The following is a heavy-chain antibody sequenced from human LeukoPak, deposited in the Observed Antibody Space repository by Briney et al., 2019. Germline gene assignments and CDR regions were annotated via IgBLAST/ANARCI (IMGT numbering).Heavy chain of an antibody. D-gene: IGHD3-10*01. CDR1: GFTFSSYG. CDR3: ARRSYGSGSYYIDY. Sequence: GRSLRLSFAASGFTFSSYGMHWVRQAPGKGLEWVAVISYDGSNKYYADSVKGRFTISRDNSKNTLYLQMNSLRAEDTAVYYCARRSYGSGSYYIDYWGQGTLVTVSS. CDR2: ISYDGSNK. V-gene: IGHV3-30*03. J-gene: IGHJ4*02.